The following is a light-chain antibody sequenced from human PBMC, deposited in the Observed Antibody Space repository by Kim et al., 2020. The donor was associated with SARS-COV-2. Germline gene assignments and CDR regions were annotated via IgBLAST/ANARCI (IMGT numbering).Light chain of an antibody. J-gene: IGLJ2*01. Sequence: SSELTQDPAVSVALGQTVRITCQGDSLRNYYASWYQQKPGQAPVLVIYGKNNRPSGIPDRFSGSSSGNTASLTITGAQAEDEADYYCNSRDSSGNNVVFGGGTKLTVL. CDR3: NSRDSSGNNVV. V-gene: IGLV3-19*01. CDR1: SLRNYY. CDR2: GKN.